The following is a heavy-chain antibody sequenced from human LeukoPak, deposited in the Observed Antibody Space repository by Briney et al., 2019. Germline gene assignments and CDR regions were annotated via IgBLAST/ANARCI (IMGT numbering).Heavy chain of an antibody. CDR3: AKEFDPENYDILGQFDP. D-gene: IGHD3-9*01. J-gene: IGHJ5*02. Sequence: GGSLRLSCAASGFTFSSYAMSWVRQAPGKGLEWVSAISSGGDSTYYADSVEGRFTISRGNSKNTLYLQVNSLRAEDTAVYYCAKEFDPENYDILGQFDPWGQGTLVTVSS. V-gene: IGHV3-23*01. CDR1: GFTFSSYA. CDR2: ISSGGDST.